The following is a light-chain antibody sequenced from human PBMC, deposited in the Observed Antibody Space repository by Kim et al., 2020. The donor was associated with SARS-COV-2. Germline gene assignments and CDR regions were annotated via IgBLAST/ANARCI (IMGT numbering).Light chain of an antibody. Sequence: QSITISCTGARGDVGTYNRVSWYQQPTGTAPKLIIFAGSNRPSGVPDRFSGSKSGNTASLTISGLRAADEADYYCSSYTSSSTYVFGTGTKVTVL. CDR2: AGS. CDR1: RGDVGTYNR. CDR3: SSYTSSSTYV. J-gene: IGLJ1*01. V-gene: IGLV2-18*02.